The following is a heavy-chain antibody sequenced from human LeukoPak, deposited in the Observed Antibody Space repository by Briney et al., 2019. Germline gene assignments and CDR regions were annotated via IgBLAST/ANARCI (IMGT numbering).Heavy chain of an antibody. CDR3: ARVSIAAAPYYMDA. Sequence: PGGSLRLSCAASGFTFSSYSMNWVRRAPGKGLEWVSSISSSSSYIYYADSVKGRFTISRDNAKNSLYLQMNSLRAEDAAVYYCARVSIAAAPYYMDAWGKGTTVTVSS. J-gene: IGHJ6*03. CDR2: ISSSSSYI. D-gene: IGHD6-13*01. V-gene: IGHV3-21*01. CDR1: GFTFSSYS.